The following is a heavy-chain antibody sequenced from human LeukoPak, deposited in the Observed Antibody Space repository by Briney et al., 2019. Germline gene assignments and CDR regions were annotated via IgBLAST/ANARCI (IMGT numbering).Heavy chain of an antibody. CDR3: AKDSTRYSYGYGGEGDY. Sequence: PGGSLRPSCAASGFTFDDYAMHWVPQAPGKGREGFSLISGDGGSTYYADSVKGRFTISRDNSKNTLYLQMNSLRTEDTALYYGAKDSTRYSYGYGGEGDYWGQGTLVTVSS. J-gene: IGHJ4*02. V-gene: IGHV3-43*02. CDR1: GFTFDDYA. D-gene: IGHD5-18*01. CDR2: ISGDGGST.